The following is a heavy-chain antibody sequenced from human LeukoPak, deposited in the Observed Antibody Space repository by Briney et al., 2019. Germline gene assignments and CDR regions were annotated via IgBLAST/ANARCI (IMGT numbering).Heavy chain of an antibody. CDR1: GGSISSSSYY. Sequence: PSETLSLTCTVSGGSISSSSYYWGWIRQPPGKGLEWIGSIYYSGSTYYNPSLKSRVTISVDTSKNQFSLKLSSVTAADTAVYYCARDLSPWYYDSSALKDYWGQGTLVTVSS. D-gene: IGHD3-22*01. J-gene: IGHJ4*02. CDR2: IYYSGST. V-gene: IGHV4-39*07. CDR3: ARDLSPWYYDSSALKDY.